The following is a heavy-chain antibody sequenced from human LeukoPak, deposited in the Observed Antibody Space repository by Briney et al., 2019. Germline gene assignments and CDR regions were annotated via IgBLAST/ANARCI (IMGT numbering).Heavy chain of an antibody. V-gene: IGHV4-38-2*02. J-gene: IGHJ6*03. Sequence: WETLSLGCTVPAYSISSGHDWGWIRQPPGKGLEWIGSIYHSGSTNYNPSLNSRVTISVDTPRNQCAGKLSSVTATDTAVYYCARTHPDYYYYYMDVWGKGTTVTVPS. CDR3: ARTHPDYYYYYMDV. CDR1: AYSISSGHD. CDR2: IYHSGST.